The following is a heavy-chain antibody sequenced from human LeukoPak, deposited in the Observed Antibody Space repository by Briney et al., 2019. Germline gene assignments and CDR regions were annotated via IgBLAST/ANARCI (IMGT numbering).Heavy chain of an antibody. CDR2: ISSSSSYI. CDR3: ARGGGVAATGAFDI. CDR1: GFTFSSYS. V-gene: IGHV3-21*01. D-gene: IGHD2-15*01. J-gene: IGHJ3*02. Sequence: GGSLRLSCAASGFTFSSYSMNWVRQAPGKGLEWVSSISSSSSYIYYADPVKGRFTISRDNAKNSLYLQMNSLRAEDTAVYYCARGGGVAATGAFDIWGQGTMVTVSS.